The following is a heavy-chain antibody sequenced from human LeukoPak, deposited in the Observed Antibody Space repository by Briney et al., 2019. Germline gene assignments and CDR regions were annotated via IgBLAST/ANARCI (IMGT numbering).Heavy chain of an antibody. V-gene: IGHV5-51*01. D-gene: IGHD5-12*01. CDR2: IYPGDSDT. CDR1: GYSFTSYW. Sequence: GESLKISCKGSGYSFTSYWIGWVRQMPGKGLEWMGIIYPGDSDTRYSPSFQGQVTISADKSISTAYLQWSSLKASDTAMYYCARHGGSGYELYHYYYMDVWGKGTTVTVSS. J-gene: IGHJ6*03. CDR3: ARHGGSGYELYHYYYMDV.